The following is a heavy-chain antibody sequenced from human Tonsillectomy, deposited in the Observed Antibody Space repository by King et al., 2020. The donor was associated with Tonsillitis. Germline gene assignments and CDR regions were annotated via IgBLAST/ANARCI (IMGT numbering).Heavy chain of an antibody. D-gene: IGHD1-26*01. CDR1: GGSISSYY. CDR2: IYTSGST. V-gene: IGHV4-4*07. J-gene: IGHJ4*02. CDR3: ARDLRYSGSYFPDS. Sequence: QLQESGPGLVKPSETLSLTCTVSGGSISSYYWSWLRQPAGKGLEWIGRIYTSGSTNCNPSLKSRVTMSLDTSKNHFSLRLTSVTAADTAVYYCARDLRYSGSYFPDSWGQGTLVTVSS.